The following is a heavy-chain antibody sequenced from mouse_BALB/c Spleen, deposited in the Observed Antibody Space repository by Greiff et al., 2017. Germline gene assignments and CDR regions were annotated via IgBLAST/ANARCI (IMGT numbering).Heavy chain of an antibody. CDR3: VRDNDGYAMDY. J-gene: IGHJ4*01. CDR1: GFSLTSYD. CDR2: IWTGGGT. D-gene: IGHD2-3*01. Sequence: QVQLKESGPGLVAPSQSLSITCTVSGFSLTSYDISWIRQPPGKGLEWLGVIWTGGGTNYNSAFMSRLSISKDNSKSQVFLKMNSLQTDDTAIYYCVRDNDGYAMDYWGQGTSVTVSS. V-gene: IGHV2-9-2*01.